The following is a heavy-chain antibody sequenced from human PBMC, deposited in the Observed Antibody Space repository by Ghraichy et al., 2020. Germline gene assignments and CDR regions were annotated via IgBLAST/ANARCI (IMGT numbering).Heavy chain of an antibody. CDR3: ARAPVTIRARYYYYYYGMDV. J-gene: IGHJ6*02. CDR1: GGSFSGYY. V-gene: IGHV4-34*01. D-gene: IGHD3-10*01. Sequence: ESLNITCAVYGGSFSGYYWSWIRQPPGKGLEWIGEINHSGSTNYNPSLKSRVTISVDTSKNQFSLKLSSVTAADTAVYYCARAPVTIRARYYYYYYGMDVWGQGTTVTVSS. CDR2: INHSGST.